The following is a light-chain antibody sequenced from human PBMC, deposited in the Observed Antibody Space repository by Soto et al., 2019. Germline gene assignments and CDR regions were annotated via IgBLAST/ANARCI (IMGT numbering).Light chain of an antibody. Sequence: EIVLTQSPGTLSLSPGERATLSCRASQSVSSNYLAWYQQKPGQAPRLLIYGPSSRATGIPDSFSGSGSGTDFTLTISRLEPEDFAVYYCQQYGRSPGLFTFGPGTKVD. J-gene: IGKJ3*01. V-gene: IGKV3-20*01. CDR2: GPS. CDR1: QSVSSNY. CDR3: QQYGRSPGLFT.